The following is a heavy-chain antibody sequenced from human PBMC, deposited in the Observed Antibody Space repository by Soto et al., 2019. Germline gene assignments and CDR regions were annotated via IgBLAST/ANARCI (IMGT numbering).Heavy chain of an antibody. D-gene: IGHD2-15*01. V-gene: IGHV1-2*04. CDR2: INPNSGGT. J-gene: IGHJ6*02. Sequence: ASVKVSCKASGYTFTGYYMHWVRQAPGQGLEWMGWINPNSGGTNYAQKFQGWVTMTRDTSISTAYMELSRLRSDDTAAYYCARDLGCSGGSCYPHPYYYYGMDVWGQGTTVTVSS. CDR3: ARDLGCSGGSCYPHPYYYYGMDV. CDR1: GYTFTGYY.